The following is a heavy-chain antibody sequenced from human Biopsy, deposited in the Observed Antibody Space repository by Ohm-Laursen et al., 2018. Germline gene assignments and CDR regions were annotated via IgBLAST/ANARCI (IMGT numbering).Heavy chain of an antibody. V-gene: IGHV3-21*01. J-gene: IGHJ6*02. CDR2: ISETSSHI. CDR1: GFSVSSYD. CDR3: VRDSSRRAREGGMDV. D-gene: IGHD6-6*01. Sequence: GSLRLSCTASGFSVSSYDMNWVRQAPGKGLEWISYISETSSHIYDADSVRGRFTVARDIAKNSLYLQLNSLRVEDTAVYCCVRDSSRRAREGGMDVWGQGTTVTVSS.